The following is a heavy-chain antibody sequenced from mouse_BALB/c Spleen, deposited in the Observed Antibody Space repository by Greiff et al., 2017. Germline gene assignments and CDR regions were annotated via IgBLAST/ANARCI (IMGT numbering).Heavy chain of an antibody. CDR2: ISSGGSYT. CDR3: ARDRDYYGSSSWYFDV. V-gene: IGHV5-9-4*01. J-gene: IGHJ1*01. CDR1: GFTFSSYA. D-gene: IGHD1-1*01. Sequence: EVKLQESGGGLVKPGGSLKLSCAASGFTFSSYAMSWVRQSPEKRLEWVAEISSGGSYTYYPDTVTGRFTISRDNAKNTLYLEMSSLRSEDTAMYYCARDRDYYGSSSWYFDVWGAGTTVTVSS.